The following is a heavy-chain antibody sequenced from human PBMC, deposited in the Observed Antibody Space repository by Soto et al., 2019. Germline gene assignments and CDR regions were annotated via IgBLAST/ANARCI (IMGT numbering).Heavy chain of an antibody. Sequence: SVKVSCKASGGTFSTNAINWVRQAPGQGLEWMGGIIPFFGTAHYAQKFKGRGKITADESTSTAYMELSSLRSEDTALYYCARGEAHRTFLIGYNYGAEYYYYAIDVWGQGTMVTVSS. J-gene: IGHJ6*02. CDR3: ARGEAHRTFLIGYNYGAEYYYYAIDV. V-gene: IGHV1-69*13. D-gene: IGHD5-18*01. CDR1: GGTFSTNA. CDR2: IIPFFGTA.